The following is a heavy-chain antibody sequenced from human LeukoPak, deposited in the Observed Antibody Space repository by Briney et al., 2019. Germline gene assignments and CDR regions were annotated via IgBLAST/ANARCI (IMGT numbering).Heavy chain of an antibody. V-gene: IGHV3-21*01. Sequence: PGGSLRLSCAVSGFNFGTYGMNWVRQAPGKGLEWVSSITSSGSYIYYADSVKGRFTISRDNANNSLYLQMNSLRAEDTAVYYCARKGYYDSGTFDIWGQGTMVTVSS. CDR1: GFNFGTYG. D-gene: IGHD3-22*01. J-gene: IGHJ3*02. CDR3: ARKGYYDSGTFDI. CDR2: ITSSGSYI.